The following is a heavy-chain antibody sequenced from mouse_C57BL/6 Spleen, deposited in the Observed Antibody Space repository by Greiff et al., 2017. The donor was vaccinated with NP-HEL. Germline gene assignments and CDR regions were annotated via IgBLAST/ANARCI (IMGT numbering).Heavy chain of an antibody. J-gene: IGHJ2*01. V-gene: IGHV8-12*01. Sequence: QVTLKESGPGILQSSQTLSLTCSFSGFSLSTSGMGVSWIRQPPGKGLEWLAHIYWDDDKRYNPSLKSLLTTSKDTSRNQVFLKITSVDTADTATYYCARRGYYDYGYFDYWGQGTTLTVSS. CDR3: ARRGYYDYGYFDY. D-gene: IGHD2-4*01. CDR1: GFSLSTSGMG. CDR2: IYWDDDK.